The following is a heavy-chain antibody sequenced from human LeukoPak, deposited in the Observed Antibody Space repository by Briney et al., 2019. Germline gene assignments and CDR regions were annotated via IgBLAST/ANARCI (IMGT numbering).Heavy chain of an antibody. CDR3: ARHGVVPAAIHAFDI. CDR1: GGSISSSSYY. V-gene: IGHV4-39*01. J-gene: IGHJ3*02. CDR2: IYYSGST. D-gene: IGHD2-2*02. Sequence: PSETLSLTCTVSGGSISSSSYYWGWIRQPPGKGLEWIGSIYYSGSTYYNPSLKSRVTISVDTSKNQFSLKLSSVTAADTAVYYCARHGVVPAAIHAFDIWGQGTMVTVSS.